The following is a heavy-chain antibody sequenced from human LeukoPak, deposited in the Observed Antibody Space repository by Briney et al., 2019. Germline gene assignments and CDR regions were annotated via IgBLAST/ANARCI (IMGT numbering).Heavy chain of an antibody. CDR2: INPKSGDI. Sequence: APVKVSCKVSGYTLTQLSMNWGRQAPGQGVEWRGWINPKSGDINYAQKFQGRGTMTRDTSISTAYMELSRLRSDDTAVYYCARVRYRLAETYIDYWGQGTLVTVSS. CDR1: GYTLTQLS. V-gene: IGHV1-2*02. CDR3: ARVRYRLAETYIDY. D-gene: IGHD3-16*01. J-gene: IGHJ4*02.